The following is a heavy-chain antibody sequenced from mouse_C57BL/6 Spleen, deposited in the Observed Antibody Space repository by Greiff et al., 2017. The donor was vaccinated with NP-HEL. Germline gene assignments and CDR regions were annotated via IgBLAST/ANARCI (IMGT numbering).Heavy chain of an antibody. J-gene: IGHJ3*01. CDR2: ISDGGSYT. CDR1: GFTFSSYA. CDR3: ASTVVAPFAY. D-gene: IGHD1-1*01. V-gene: IGHV5-4*03. Sequence: EVMLVESGGGLVKPGGSLKLSCAASGFTFSSYAMSWVRQTPEKRLEWVATISDGGSYTYYPDNVKGRFTISRDNAKNNLYLQMSQLKSEDTAMYYCASTVVAPFAYWGQGTLVTVSA.